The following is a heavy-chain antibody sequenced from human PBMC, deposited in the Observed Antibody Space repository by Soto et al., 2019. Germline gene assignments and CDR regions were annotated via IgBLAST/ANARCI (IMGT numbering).Heavy chain of an antibody. V-gene: IGHV1-3*01. CDR2: INAGNGNT. J-gene: IGHJ4*02. CDR1: GYPFSNYA. CDR3: ARGSPPTFDY. Sequence: GASVKLSCKASGYPFSNYAMHWVRQAPGQRLEWMGWINAGNGNTKSSQKFPGRVTITRDTSASTAYMELSSLRSEDTAVYYCARGSPPTFDYWGQGTLVTVSS. D-gene: IGHD1-26*01.